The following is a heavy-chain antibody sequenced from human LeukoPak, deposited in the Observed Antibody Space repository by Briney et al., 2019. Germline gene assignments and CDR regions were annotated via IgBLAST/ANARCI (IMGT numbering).Heavy chain of an antibody. J-gene: IGHJ6*03. CDR1: GFTFSSYS. V-gene: IGHV3-21*01. CDR3: ARVSRLAYRSSYYYYMDV. D-gene: IGHD6-13*01. Sequence: PGGSLRLSCAASGFTFSSYSMNWVRQAPGKGLEWVSSISSSSSYIYYADSVKGRFTISRDNAKNSLYLQMNSLRAEDTAVYYCARVSRLAYRSSYYYYMDVWGKGTTVTVSS. CDR2: ISSSSSYI.